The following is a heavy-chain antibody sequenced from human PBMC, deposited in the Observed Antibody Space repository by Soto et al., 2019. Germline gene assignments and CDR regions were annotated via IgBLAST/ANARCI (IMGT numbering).Heavy chain of an antibody. J-gene: IGHJ6*02. V-gene: IGHV3-21*01. Sequence: GGSLRLSCAASGFTFSSYSMNWVRQAPGKGLEWVSSISSSSSYIYYADSVKGRFTISRDNAKNSLYLQMNSLRAEDTAVYYCAREDPPLGSGMDVWGQGTTVTVSS. CDR3: AREDPPLGSGMDV. CDR2: ISSSSSYI. CDR1: GFTFSSYS. D-gene: IGHD3-10*01.